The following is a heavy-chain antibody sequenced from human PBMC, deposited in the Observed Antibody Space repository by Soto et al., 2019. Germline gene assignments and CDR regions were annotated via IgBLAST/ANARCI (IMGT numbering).Heavy chain of an antibody. J-gene: IGHJ5*02. D-gene: IGHD4-17*01. CDR2: IYPSDSDT. CDR1: GYSFTNYW. V-gene: IGHV5-51*01. Sequence: GESLKISGKGSGYSFTNYWVSWVRQMPGKGLEYMGIIYPSDSDTRYSPSLQGQVTISADKSISTAYLQWSSMKASDTAIYYCARHGFYGDYSSNYFDPWGQGTLVTVS. CDR3: ARHGFYGDYSSNYFDP.